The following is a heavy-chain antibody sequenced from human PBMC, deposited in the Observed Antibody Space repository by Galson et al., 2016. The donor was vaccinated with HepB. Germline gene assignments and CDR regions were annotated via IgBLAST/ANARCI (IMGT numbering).Heavy chain of an antibody. CDR3: ARGVTPITLVTWFDP. J-gene: IGHJ5*02. V-gene: IGHV3-30-3*01. Sequence: SLRLSCAGSGFSFNAYAMSWVRQAPGKGLEWVAVISYDGNTKYNSDSVKGRFSISRDNSKNTLFLQMNSLTTDDTAVYYCARGVTPITLVTWFDPWGQGTLVSVSS. CDR1: GFSFNAYA. D-gene: IGHD1-14*01. CDR2: ISYDGNTK.